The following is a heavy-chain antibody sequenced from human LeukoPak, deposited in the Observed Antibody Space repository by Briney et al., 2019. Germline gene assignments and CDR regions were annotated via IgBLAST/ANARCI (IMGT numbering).Heavy chain of an antibody. D-gene: IGHD6-6*01. V-gene: IGHV4-34*01. CDR2: INHSGST. J-gene: IGHJ6*02. CDR1: GGSFSGYY. CDR3: ARTVAARYYYYGMDV. Sequence: PSETLSLTCAVYGGSFSGYYWSWIRQPPGKGLEWIGEINHSGSTNYNPSLKSRVTISVDTSKNQFSLKLSSVTAADTAVYYCARTVAARYYYYGMDVWGQGTTVTASS.